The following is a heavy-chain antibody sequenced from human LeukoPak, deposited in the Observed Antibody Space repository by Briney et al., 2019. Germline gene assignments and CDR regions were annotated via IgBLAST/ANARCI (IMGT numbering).Heavy chain of an antibody. J-gene: IGHJ4*02. V-gene: IGHV1-2*06. D-gene: IGHD3-22*01. Sequence: ASVTVSCKASGYTFTGYYMHWVRQAPGQGLEWMGRINPNSGGTNYAQKFQGRVTMTRDTSISTVYMELSSLRSDDTAVYYCARLVDDSSGYYYVEGVDYWGQGTLVTVSS. CDR3: ARLVDDSSGYYYVEGVDY. CDR2: INPNSGGT. CDR1: GYTFTGYY.